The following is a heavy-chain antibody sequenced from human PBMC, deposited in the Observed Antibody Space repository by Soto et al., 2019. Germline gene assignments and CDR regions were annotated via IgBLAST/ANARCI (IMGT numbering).Heavy chain of an antibody. D-gene: IGHD6-19*01. V-gene: IGHV1-18*01. CDR1: GGTFSSYT. Sequence: ASVKVSCKASGGTFSSYTISWVRQAPGQGLEWMGRIIANHGITNYAQKFQGRVTMTTDTSTSTAYMELRSLRSDDTAVYYCARRQWLPDYWGQGTLVTVSS. CDR2: IIANHGIT. CDR3: ARRQWLPDY. J-gene: IGHJ4*02.